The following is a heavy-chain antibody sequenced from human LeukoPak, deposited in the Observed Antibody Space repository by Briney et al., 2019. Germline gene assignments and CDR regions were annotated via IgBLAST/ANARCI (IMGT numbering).Heavy chain of an antibody. V-gene: IGHV1-69*05. CDR2: IIPIFGTA. CDR1: GGTFSSYA. D-gene: IGHD5-18*01. Sequence: SVKVSCKASGGTFSSYAISWVRQAPGQGLEWMGRIIPIFGTANYAQKFQGRVTITTDESTSTAYMELSSMRSEDTAVYYCARSGYSYDTYYFDYWGQGTLVTVSS. CDR3: ARSGYSYDTYYFDY. J-gene: IGHJ4*02.